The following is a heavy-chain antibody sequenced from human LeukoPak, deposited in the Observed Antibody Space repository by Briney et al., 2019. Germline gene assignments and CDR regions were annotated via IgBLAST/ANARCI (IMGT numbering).Heavy chain of an antibody. CDR2: IYHSGST. D-gene: IGHD3-10*01. J-gene: IGHJ3*02. CDR3: ARAYGSGSYYDAFDI. V-gene: IGHV4-38-2*01. CDR1: GYSISSGYY. Sequence: PSETLSLTCAVSGYSISSGYYWGWIRQPPGKGLEWIGSIYHSGSTYYNPSLKSRVTISVDTSKNQFSLKLSSVTAADTAVYYCARAYGSGSYYDAFDIWGQGTMVTVSS.